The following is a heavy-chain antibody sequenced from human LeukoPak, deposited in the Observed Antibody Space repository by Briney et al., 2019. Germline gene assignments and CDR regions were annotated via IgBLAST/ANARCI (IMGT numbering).Heavy chain of an antibody. CDR1: GFCFNNYA. V-gene: IGHV3-30*18. CDR2: VSYDGSYK. CDR3: AKKWSDDYDSSDIIDAFDI. Sequence: GKSLRLSCAASGFCFNNYAMYWVRQPPGKGLEWVAVVSYDGSYKYYADCVKGRFTISRDNSRNTLFLQMNSLRAEDTAVFYCAKKWSDDYDSSDIIDAFDIWGQGTMVTVSS. J-gene: IGHJ3*02. D-gene: IGHD3-22*01.